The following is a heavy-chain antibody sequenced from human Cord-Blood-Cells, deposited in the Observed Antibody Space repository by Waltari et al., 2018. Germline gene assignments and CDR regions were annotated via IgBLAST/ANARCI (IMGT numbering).Heavy chain of an antibody. V-gene: IGHV4-34*01. CDR2: INHRRTT. CDR1: GGSFSGYY. CDR3: ARGPLIAAAGSYAFDI. J-gene: IGHJ3*02. D-gene: IGHD6-13*01. Sequence: QVQLQQWGAGLLKPSETLSLTCAVYGGSFSGYYWSWIRQPPGKVLEWIGEINHRRTTTSNPSLKSRVTRSVDPSKHQFSQTLSSVTAADTAVYYCARGPLIAAAGSYAFDIWGQGTMVTDSS.